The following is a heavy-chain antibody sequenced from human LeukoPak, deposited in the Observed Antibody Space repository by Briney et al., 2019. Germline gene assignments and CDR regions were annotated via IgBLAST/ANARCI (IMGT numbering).Heavy chain of an antibody. CDR2: ISWNSGSI. CDR1: GFTFSSYA. J-gene: IGHJ4*02. CDR3: AKDRAGNLDY. D-gene: IGHD4-23*01. Sequence: GGSLRLSCAASGFTFSSYAMHWVRQAPGKGLEWVSGISWNSGSIGYADSVKGRFTISRDNAKNSLYLQMNSLRAEDTALYYCAKDRAGNLDYWGQGTLVTVSS. V-gene: IGHV3-9*01.